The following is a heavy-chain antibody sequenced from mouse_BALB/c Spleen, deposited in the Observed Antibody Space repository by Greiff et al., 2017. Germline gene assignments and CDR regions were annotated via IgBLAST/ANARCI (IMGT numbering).Heavy chain of an antibody. D-gene: IGHD2-1*01. CDR3: ARGGGNYPFDY. J-gene: IGHJ2*01. Sequence: EVKVVESGGGLVQPGGSLKLSCAASGFTFSSYGMSWVRQTPDKRLELVATINSNGGSTYYPDSVKGRFTISRDNAKNTLYLQMSSLKSEDTAMYYCARGGGNYPFDYWGQGTTLTVSS. CDR1: GFTFSSYG. CDR2: INSNGGST. V-gene: IGHV5-6-3*01.